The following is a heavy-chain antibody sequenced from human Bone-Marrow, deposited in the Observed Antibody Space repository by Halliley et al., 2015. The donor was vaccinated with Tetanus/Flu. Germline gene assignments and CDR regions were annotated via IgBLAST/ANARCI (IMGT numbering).Heavy chain of an antibody. Sequence: EVQLVQSGAEVKKSGESLRISCEASGYSFSNYMITWVRQVPGKGLEWMGRIDPSDSKTDYSPSFEGHVSFSADVSSSTAYLQWSSLRASDPAVYYCAGRAPNTYHDFGLIPVPSYSYAWDVWGQGTTVIVSS. CDR3: AGRAPNTYHDFGLIPVPSYSYAWDV. V-gene: IGHV5-10-1*01. CDR1: GYSFSNYM. D-gene: IGHD2-8*01. J-gene: IGHJ6*02. CDR2: IDPSDSKT.